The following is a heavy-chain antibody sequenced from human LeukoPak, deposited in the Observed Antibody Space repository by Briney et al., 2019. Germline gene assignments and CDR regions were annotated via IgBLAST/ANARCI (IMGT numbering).Heavy chain of an antibody. CDR1: GYTFTSYD. V-gene: IGHV1-8*03. CDR3: AREGYSSSWYGSSWFDP. D-gene: IGHD6-13*01. Sequence: ASVKVSCKASGYTFTSYDINWVRQATGQGLEWMGWMNPNSGNTGYAQKFQGRVTITRNTSISTAYMELSSLRSDDTAVYYCAREGYSSSWYGSSWFDPWGQGTLVTVSS. J-gene: IGHJ5*02. CDR2: MNPNSGNT.